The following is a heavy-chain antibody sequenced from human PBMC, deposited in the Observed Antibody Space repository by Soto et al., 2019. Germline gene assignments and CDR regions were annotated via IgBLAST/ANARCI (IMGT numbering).Heavy chain of an antibody. CDR3: ARAMGSGSYYYYGMDV. D-gene: IGHD1-26*01. CDR2: IGTAGDT. J-gene: IGHJ6*02. V-gene: IGHV3-13*01. CDR1: GFTFSSYD. Sequence: GGSLRLSCAASGFTFSSYDMHWVRQATGKGLEWVSAIGTAGDTYYPGSVKGRFTISRENAKNSLYLQMNSLRAEDTAVYYCARAMGSGSYYYYGMDVWGQGTTVTVS.